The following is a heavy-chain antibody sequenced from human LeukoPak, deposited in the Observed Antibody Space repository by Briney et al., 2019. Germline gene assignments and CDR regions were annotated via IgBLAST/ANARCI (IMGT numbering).Heavy chain of an antibody. Sequence: ASLKVSCKAPGDTLSSYVMYWVRPGLGQRVGWMGWINAGIGKTKYSQKFQGRVTITRDTSASTAYMELSSLRSEDTAVYYCARGGYDTYGMDGWLKPTTLSDCS. CDR3: ARGGYDTYGMDG. CDR2: INAGIGKT. D-gene: IGHD3-3*01. V-gene: IGHV1-3*01. CDR1: GDTLSSYV. J-gene: IGHJ6*04.